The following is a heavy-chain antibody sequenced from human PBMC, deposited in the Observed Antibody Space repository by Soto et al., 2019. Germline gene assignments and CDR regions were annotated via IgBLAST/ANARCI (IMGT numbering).Heavy chain of an antibody. CDR3: ARAASSSYYYGMDV. J-gene: IGHJ6*02. Sequence: QVQLVESGGGVVQPGRSLRLSCAASGFTFSSYAMHWVRQAPGKGLEWVAVISYDGSNKYYADSVKGRFTISRDNSKNTLYLQMTSLRAEDTAVYYCARAASSSYYYGMDVWGQGTTVTVSS. CDR2: ISYDGSNK. D-gene: IGHD6-13*01. V-gene: IGHV3-30-3*01. CDR1: GFTFSSYA.